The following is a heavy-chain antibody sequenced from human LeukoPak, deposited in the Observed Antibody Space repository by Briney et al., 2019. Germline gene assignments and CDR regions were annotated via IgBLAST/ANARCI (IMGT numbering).Heavy chain of an antibody. D-gene: IGHD6-13*01. CDR1: GGTFSSYA. CDR2: IIPIFGTA. CDR3: ASSTNLLAAAGANYYYYYMDV. J-gene: IGHJ6*03. Sequence: SVKVSCKASGGTFSSYAISWVRQAPGQGLEWMGGIIPIFGTANYAQKFQGRVTITTDESTSTAYMELSSLGSEDTAVYYCASSTNLLAAAGANYYYYYMDVWGKGTTVTVSS. V-gene: IGHV1-69*05.